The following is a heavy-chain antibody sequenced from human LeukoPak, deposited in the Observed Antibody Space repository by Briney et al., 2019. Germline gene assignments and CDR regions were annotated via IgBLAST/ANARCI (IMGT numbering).Heavy chain of an antibody. CDR3: ARAYHIAMVHFDY. J-gene: IGHJ4*02. CDR1: GGSISSYY. V-gene: IGHV4-59*01. Sequence: SETLSLTCTVSGGSISSYYWSWIRQPPGKGLEWIGYIYYSGSTNYNPSLKSRVTISVDTSKNQFSLKLSSVTAADTAVYYCARAYHIAMVHFDYWGQGTLVTVSS. D-gene: IGHD5-18*01. CDR2: IYYSGST.